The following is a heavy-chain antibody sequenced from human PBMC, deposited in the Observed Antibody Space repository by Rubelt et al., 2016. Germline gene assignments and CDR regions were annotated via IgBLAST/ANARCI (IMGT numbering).Heavy chain of an antibody. J-gene: IGHJ3*02. CDR2: ISGTGANI. D-gene: IGHD3-3*01. CDR3: VRGKDDDFWSETDDAFDI. V-gene: IGHV3-48*03. CDR1: GFTFSNSA. Sequence: EVLLVESGGALVQPGGCLRLSCSASGFTFSNSAMHWVRQAPGKGLEWVSYISGTGANIDYADSVKGRLTISRDNAKNSLYLQMNSLTVDDTAVYYCVRGKDDDFWSETDDAFDIWGQGTMVTVSS.